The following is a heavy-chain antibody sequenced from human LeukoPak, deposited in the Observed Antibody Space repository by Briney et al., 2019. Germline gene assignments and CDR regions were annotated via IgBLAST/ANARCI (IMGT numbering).Heavy chain of an antibody. Sequence: TSETLSLTCTVSGGSISSSSYYWSWIRQPPGKGLEWIGYIYYSGSTNYNPSLKSRVTISVDTSKNQFSLKLSSVTAADTAVYYCAREDSTHGYFDYWGQGTLVTVSS. CDR3: AREDSTHGYFDY. J-gene: IGHJ4*02. D-gene: IGHD6-13*01. CDR2: IYYSGST. V-gene: IGHV4-61*01. CDR1: GGSISSSSYY.